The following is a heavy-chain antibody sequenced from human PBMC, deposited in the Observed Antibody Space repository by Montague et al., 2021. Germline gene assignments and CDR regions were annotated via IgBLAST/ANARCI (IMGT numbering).Heavy chain of an antibody. CDR2: IYYSGNS. CDR3: ARVFSSWYVGWFDP. Sequence: SETLSLTCTVSGASITSNIYYWGWTRQSPGKDLEWIGSIYYSGNSFYQPSLKSRITMAVDTSKNQFSLKLNSVTAADTAIYYCARVFSSWYVGWFDPWGQGTLVTVSS. D-gene: IGHD6-13*01. CDR1: GASITSNIYY. V-gene: IGHV4-39*07. J-gene: IGHJ5*02.